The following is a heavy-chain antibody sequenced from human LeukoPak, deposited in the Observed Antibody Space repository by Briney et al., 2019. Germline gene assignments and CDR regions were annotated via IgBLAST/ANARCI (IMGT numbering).Heavy chain of an antibody. J-gene: IGHJ3*02. D-gene: IGHD1-26*01. CDR2: IDSFGSSA. CDR3: ASSTYSGSHWDAFDI. CDR1: GFTVSSNY. Sequence: GGSLRLSCAASGFTVSSNYMSWVRQAPGKGLVWVSRIDSFGSSAAYAESVKGRFTVSRDNAKNTLYLQMNSLRAEDAAVYYCASSTYSGSHWDAFDIWGQGTMVTVSS. V-gene: IGHV3-74*03.